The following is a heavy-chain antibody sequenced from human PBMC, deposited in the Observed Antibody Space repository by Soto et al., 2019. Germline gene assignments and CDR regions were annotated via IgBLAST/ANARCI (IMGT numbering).Heavy chain of an antibody. CDR1: GGSISSYYW. D-gene: IGHD3-22*01. Sequence: ETLSLTCTVSGGSISSYYWSWIRQPPGKALEWLAHIFSNDEKSYSTSLKSRLTISKDTSKSQVVLTMTNMDPVDSATYYCARFIIVVAAIDYWGQGTLVTVSS. J-gene: IGHJ4*02. CDR3: ARFIIVVAAIDY. V-gene: IGHV2-26*01. CDR2: IFSNDEK.